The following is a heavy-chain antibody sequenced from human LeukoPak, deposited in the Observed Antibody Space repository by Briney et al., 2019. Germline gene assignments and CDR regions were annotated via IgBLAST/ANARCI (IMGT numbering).Heavy chain of an antibody. CDR3: VRDGGLSGSYFDY. CDR2: IHSGAGST. V-gene: IGHV3-23*03. D-gene: IGHD1-26*01. Sequence: PGGSLRLSCAASGFTFSSYAMSWVRQAPGKGLEWVSVIHSGAGSTNYADSVKGRFTISRDNSKNTLYLQMNSLRAEDTGVYYCVRDGGLSGSYFDYWGQGILVTVSS. CDR1: GFTFSSYA. J-gene: IGHJ4*03.